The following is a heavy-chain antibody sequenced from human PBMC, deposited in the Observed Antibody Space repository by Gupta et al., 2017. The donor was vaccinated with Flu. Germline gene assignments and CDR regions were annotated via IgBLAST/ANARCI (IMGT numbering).Heavy chain of an antibody. J-gene: IGHJ6*02. CDR2: IYYSGST. Sequence: GGYYWRWIRQHPGKGLEWIGYIYYSGSTYYNPSLKSRVTISVDTSKNQFSLKLSSVTAADTAVYYCATLTTLGSRYGMDVWGQGTTVTVSS. CDR3: ATLTTLGSRYGMDV. V-gene: IGHV4-31*02. CDR1: GGYY. D-gene: IGHD3-16*01.